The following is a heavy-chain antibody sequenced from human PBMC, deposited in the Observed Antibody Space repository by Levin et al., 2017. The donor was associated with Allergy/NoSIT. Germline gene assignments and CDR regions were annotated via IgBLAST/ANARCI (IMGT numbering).Heavy chain of an antibody. V-gene: IGHV3-21*01. CDR2: ISSSSSYI. J-gene: IGHJ4*02. D-gene: IGHD2-15*01. CDR3: ARDPYCSGGSCSLGGIDY. Sequence: GGSLRLSCAASGFTFSSYSMNWVRQAPGKGLEWVSSISSSSSYIYYADSVKGRFTISRDNAKNSLYLQMNSLRAEDTAVYYCARDPYCSGGSCSLGGIDYWGQGTLVTVSS. CDR1: GFTFSSYS.